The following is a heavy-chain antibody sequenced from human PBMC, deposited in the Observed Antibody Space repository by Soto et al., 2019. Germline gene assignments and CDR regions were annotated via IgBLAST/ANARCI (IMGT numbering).Heavy chain of an antibody. CDR3: ARDQYYYGSGSYYY. V-gene: IGHV1-3*01. CDR2: INAGNGNT. J-gene: IGHJ4*02. D-gene: IGHD3-10*01. Sequence: RASVKVSCKASGYTFTNYAVHWVRQAPGQSLEWTGWINAGNGNTRFSQNLQGRVTITRDTSARTVYMELSSLRSEDTAVYYCARDQYYYGSGSYYYWGQGTLVTVSS. CDR1: GYTFTNYA.